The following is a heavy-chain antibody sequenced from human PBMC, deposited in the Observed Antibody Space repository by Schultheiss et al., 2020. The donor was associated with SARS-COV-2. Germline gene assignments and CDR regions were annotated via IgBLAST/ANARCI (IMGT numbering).Heavy chain of an antibody. CDR2: ISYDGNDK. V-gene: IGHV3-30*01. D-gene: IGHD6-13*01. J-gene: IGHJ4*02. CDR1: GFTFSSYA. Sequence: GESLKISCAASGFTFSSYAIHWVRQAPGKGLEWVAVISYDGNDKYYADSVKGRFTISRDKSKNTLYLQMNSLRTEDTAVYYCAGIYINSWYSIDYWGQGTLVTVSS. CDR3: AGIYINSWYSIDY.